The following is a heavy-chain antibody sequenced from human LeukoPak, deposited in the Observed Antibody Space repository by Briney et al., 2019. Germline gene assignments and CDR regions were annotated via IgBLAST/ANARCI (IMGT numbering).Heavy chain of an antibody. CDR3: TRESRPFCPFGY. D-gene: IGHD3-16*01. Sequence: SETLSLTCGVSGGPIDITNYWSWVCQSPGKGLEWIGEIAHDGTTNYNLSLRSRVAMSLDRANNQFSLSLTSVTAADTAIYYCTRESRPFCPFGYWGQGVLVTVSS. J-gene: IGHJ4*02. CDR2: IAHDGTT. V-gene: IGHV4-4*02. CDR1: GGPIDITNY.